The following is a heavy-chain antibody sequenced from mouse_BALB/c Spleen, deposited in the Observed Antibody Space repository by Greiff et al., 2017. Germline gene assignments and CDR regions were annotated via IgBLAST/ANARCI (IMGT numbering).Heavy chain of an antibody. D-gene: IGHD2-10*02. J-gene: IGHJ2*01. CDR3: TRGYGNYVDY. CDR1: GYSFTSYW. CDR2: IYPSDSYT. Sequence: QVQLQQPGAELVRPGASVKLSCKASGYSFTSYWINWVKQRPGQGLEWIGNIYPSDSYTNYNQKFKDKATLTVDKSSSTAYMQLSSPTSEDSAVYYCTRGYGNYVDYWGQGTTLTVSS. V-gene: IGHV1-69*02.